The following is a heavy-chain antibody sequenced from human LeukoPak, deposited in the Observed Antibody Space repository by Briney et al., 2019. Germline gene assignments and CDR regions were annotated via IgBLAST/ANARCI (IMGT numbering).Heavy chain of an antibody. CDR3: ARDLGARAPYGGFDY. CDR1: GVSISSGDYY. CDR2: IYHSEST. D-gene: IGHD4-23*01. V-gene: IGHV4-30-2*01. J-gene: IGHJ4*02. Sequence: SETLSLTCTVSGVSISSGDYYWSWLRQPPGKGLEWIGYIYHSESTYYNPSLKSRVTISVDRSKNQFSLKLSSVTAADTAVYYCARDLGARAPYGGFDYWGQGTLVTVSS.